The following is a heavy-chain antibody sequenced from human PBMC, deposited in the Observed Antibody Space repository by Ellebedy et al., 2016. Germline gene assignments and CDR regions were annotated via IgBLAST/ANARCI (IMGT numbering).Heavy chain of an antibody. CDR3: ARLEYSSSPTFELYYFDY. CDR2: IYYSGST. Sequence: SETLSLTXTVSGGSVSSGSYYWSWIRQPPGKGLEWIGYIYYSGSTNYNPSLKSRVTISVDTSKNQFSLKLSSVTAADTAVYYCARLEYSSSPTFELYYFDYWGQGTLVTVSS. CDR1: GGSVSSGSYY. D-gene: IGHD6-6*01. J-gene: IGHJ4*02. V-gene: IGHV4-61*01.